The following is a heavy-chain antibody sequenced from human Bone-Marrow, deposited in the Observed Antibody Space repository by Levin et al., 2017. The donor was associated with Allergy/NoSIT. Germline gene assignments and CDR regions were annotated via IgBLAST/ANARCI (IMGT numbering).Heavy chain of an antibody. V-gene: IGHV3-66*01. CDR1: GFTVSNNY. J-gene: IGHJ3*02. CDR2: IYSGGNT. D-gene: IGHD5-12*01. CDR3: ARDPNTGYDFYTFDI. Sequence: GGSLRLSCAASGFTVSNNYMSWVRQAPGKGLVWVSVIYSGGNTYYADSVKGRFTISRDNSKNTLYLQMNSLRAEDTAVYYCARDPNTGYDFYTFDIWGQGTTVTVSS.